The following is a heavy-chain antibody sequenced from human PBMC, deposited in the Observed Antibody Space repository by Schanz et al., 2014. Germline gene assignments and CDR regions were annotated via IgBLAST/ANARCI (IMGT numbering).Heavy chain of an antibody. D-gene: IGHD3-3*02. J-gene: IGHJ6*03. V-gene: IGHV4-4*02. CDR3: ARRHHFRSGPYYYYYMDV. Sequence: QVQLQESGPGLVKPSGTLSLTCAVSGGSISSSNWWSWVRQPPGKGLEWIGEIYHSGRTNYNPSLKSRVTISVDSSKNQFSLMLNSVTAADTAVYYCARRHHFRSGPYYYYYMDVWGKGTTVTVSS. CDR2: IYHSGRT. CDR1: GGSISSSNW.